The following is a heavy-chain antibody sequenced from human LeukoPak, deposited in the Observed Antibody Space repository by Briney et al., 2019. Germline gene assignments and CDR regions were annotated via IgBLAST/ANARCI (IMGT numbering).Heavy chain of an antibody. CDR3: ASVAPDDAFDI. Sequence: SETLSLTCAVYGGSFSGYYWSWIRQPPGKGLEWIGEINHSGSTNYNPSLKSRVTISVDSSKNQFSLKLSSVTAADTAVYYCASVAPDDAFDIWGQGTVVTVSS. J-gene: IGHJ3*02. CDR2: INHSGST. V-gene: IGHV4-34*01. CDR1: GGSFSGYY. D-gene: IGHD5-12*01.